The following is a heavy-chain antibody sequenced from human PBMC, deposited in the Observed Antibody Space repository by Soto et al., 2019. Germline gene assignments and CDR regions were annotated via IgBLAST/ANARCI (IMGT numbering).Heavy chain of an antibody. V-gene: IGHV3-72*01. CDR3: VRAGTGYQLDY. D-gene: IGHD3-9*01. CDR1: GFTFSDHY. J-gene: IGHJ4*02. CDR2: IRNKANSYTA. Sequence: EVQLVESGGGLVQPGGSLRLSCAASGFTFSDHYMDWVRQASGKGLEWVGRIRNKANSYTAEYAASVKGSFTISRDDSKNALYLQMNSLKIEDTALYYCVRAGTGYQLDYLGQGTLVNVSS.